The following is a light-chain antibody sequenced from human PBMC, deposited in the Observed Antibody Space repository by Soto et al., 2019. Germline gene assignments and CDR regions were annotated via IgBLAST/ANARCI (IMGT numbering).Light chain of an antibody. V-gene: IGLV1-40*01. J-gene: IGLJ2*01. CDR1: SSNIGAGYD. CDR3: QSYDTSLSGV. CDR2: NNN. Sequence: QPVLTQPPSVSGAPGQRVTISCTGSSSNIGAGYDVHWYQLLPGTAPKLLIYNNNNRPSGVPDRFSGSKSGTSASLAITGLQADDEADYYCQSYDTSLSGVFGGGTKLTVL.